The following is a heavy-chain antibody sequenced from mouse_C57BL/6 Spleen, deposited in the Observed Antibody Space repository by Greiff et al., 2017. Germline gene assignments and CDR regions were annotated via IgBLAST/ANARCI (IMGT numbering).Heavy chain of an antibody. Sequence: VQLQQSGAELVKPGASVKLSCTASGFNFKDYYMHWVKQRPEQGLEWIGRIDPEVGETKYAPNFQGKATQTADTSSNTAYLQLSRLTSEDTAGYYCARAFDYWGQGTTLTVSS. CDR2: IDPEVGET. V-gene: IGHV14-2*01. CDR3: ARAFDY. CDR1: GFNFKDYY. J-gene: IGHJ2*01.